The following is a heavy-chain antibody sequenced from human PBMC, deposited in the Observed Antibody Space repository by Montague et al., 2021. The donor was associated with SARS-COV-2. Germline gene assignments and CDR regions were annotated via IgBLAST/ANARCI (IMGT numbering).Heavy chain of an antibody. V-gene: IGHV4-4*08. CDR3: VRDLDYDGLNGPPDL. CDR2: VLYNKGT. D-gene: IGHD3-9*01. CDR1: GVSVTDYY. Sequence: SETLSLTCTVSGVSVTDYYWSWIRQPPGKGLEWVGDVLYNKGTNFNPSLKSRVAISVDTSKNQFSLRLTSVTAADTASYYCVRDLDYDGLNGPPDLWGQGTLVTVSS. J-gene: IGHJ4*02.